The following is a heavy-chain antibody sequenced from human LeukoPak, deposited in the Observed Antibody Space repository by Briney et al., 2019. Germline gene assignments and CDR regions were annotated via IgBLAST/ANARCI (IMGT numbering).Heavy chain of an antibody. V-gene: IGHV3-23*01. Sequence: GGSLRLSCAASKFTFSNYAMTWVRQAPGKGLEWVSGMTARGDITHYADSVRGRFTTSRDNSKNTLYLQMNSLRAADTAVYYCTKDLSYPDDAFDIWGQGTMVTVSS. CDR1: KFTFSNYA. D-gene: IGHD3-16*02. J-gene: IGHJ3*02. CDR3: TKDLSYPDDAFDI. CDR2: MTARGDIT.